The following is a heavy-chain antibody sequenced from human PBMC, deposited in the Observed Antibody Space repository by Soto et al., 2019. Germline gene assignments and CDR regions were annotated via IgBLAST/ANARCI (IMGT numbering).Heavy chain of an antibody. Sequence: QVQLVQSGAEVKKPGASVKVSCKASGYTFTSYYMHWVRQAPGQGLEWMGIINPSGGSTSYAQKFQGRVTMNRDTSTSTVYMELSSLRSEDTAVYYCARDRWAGAAAGTLGLRDYWGQGTLVTVSS. J-gene: IGHJ4*02. D-gene: IGHD6-13*01. CDR3: ARDRWAGAAAGTLGLRDY. V-gene: IGHV1-46*01. CDR1: GYTFTSYY. CDR2: INPSGGST.